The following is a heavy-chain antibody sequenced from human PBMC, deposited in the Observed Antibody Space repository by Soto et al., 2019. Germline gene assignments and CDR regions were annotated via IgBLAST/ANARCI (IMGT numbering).Heavy chain of an antibody. V-gene: IGHV4-34*01. CDR3: ARERRYGGNLRYFYYGMDV. J-gene: IGHJ6*02. CDR1: GRSFSGYY. Sequence: PSETLSLTCAVYGRSFSGYYWSWIRQPPGKGLEWIGEINHSGSTNYNPSLKSRVTISVDTSKNQFSLKLSSVTAADTAVYYCARERRYGGNLRYFYYGMDVWGQGTTVTVSS. CDR2: INHSGST. D-gene: IGHD2-21*02.